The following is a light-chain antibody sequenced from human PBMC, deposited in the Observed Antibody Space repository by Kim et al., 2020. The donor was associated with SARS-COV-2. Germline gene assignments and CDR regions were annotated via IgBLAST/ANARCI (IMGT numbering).Light chain of an antibody. J-gene: IGKJ4*01. Sequence: PGEGAILSCKASQSISISLGWYQHKPGQAPRLLIYDAAIRAAGIPDRFSGGGSGTDFTLTIGSLEPEDFAVYYCQQRNNWPPAVTFGGGTKVDIK. V-gene: IGKV3-11*01. CDR2: DAA. CDR1: QSISIS. CDR3: QQRNNWPPAVT.